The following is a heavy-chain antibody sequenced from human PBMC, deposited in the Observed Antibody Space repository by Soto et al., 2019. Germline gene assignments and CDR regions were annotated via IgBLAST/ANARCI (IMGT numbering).Heavy chain of an antibody. CDR2: LYDVDGT. V-gene: IGHV3-53*01. J-gene: IGHJ3*01. Sequence: DVQLVESGGGLIQPGESLRLSCAAFGLTISGKKYVAWVRQAPGKGLEWVSALYDVDGTFYADSVTGRFTTSSDSSKTTVYLQMNDLRPDDTAVYYCATWHEREHAFDVWGQGTTVTMSS. D-gene: IGHD1-1*01. CDR3: ATWHEREHAFDV. CDR1: GLTISGKKY.